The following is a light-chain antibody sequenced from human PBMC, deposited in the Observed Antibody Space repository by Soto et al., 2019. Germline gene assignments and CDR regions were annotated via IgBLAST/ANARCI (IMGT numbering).Light chain of an antibody. CDR1: QSVSSSY. CDR2: GAS. Sequence: EIVLTQSPGTLSLSPGERATLSCRASQSVSSSYLAWYQQKPGQAPRLLIHGASSRATGIPDRFSGSGSGTDFTLTISRLEPEDFAVYYCQQYGSSPYTFGQGTKLEIQ. CDR3: QQYGSSPYT. J-gene: IGKJ2*01. V-gene: IGKV3-20*01.